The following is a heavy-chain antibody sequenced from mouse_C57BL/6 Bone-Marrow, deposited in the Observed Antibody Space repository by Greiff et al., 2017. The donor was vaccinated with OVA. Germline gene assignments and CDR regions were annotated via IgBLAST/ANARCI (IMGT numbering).Heavy chain of an antibody. J-gene: IGHJ2*01. CDR2: ISSGSSTI. CDR1: GFTFSDYG. V-gene: IGHV5-17*01. CDR3: ERVRTEDFDY. Sequence: DVHLVESGGGLVKPGGSLKLSCAASGFTFSDYGMHWVRQAPEKGLEWVAYISSGSSTIYYADTVKGRFTISRDNAKNTLFLQMTSLRSEDTAMYYCERVRTEDFDYWGQGTTLTVSS.